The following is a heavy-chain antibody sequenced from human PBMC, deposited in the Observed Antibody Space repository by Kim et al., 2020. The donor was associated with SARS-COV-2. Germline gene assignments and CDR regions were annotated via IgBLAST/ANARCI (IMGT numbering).Heavy chain of an antibody. J-gene: IGHJ4*02. V-gene: IGHV4-34*01. CDR2: INHIGST. CDR3: ARGFKGSGYQLGY. D-gene: IGHD3-3*01. Sequence: SETLSLTCAVYGGSFSGYYWSWIRQPPGKGLEWTGEINHIGSTNYNPSLKSRVTISVDTFKNQFSLKLSSVTAADTAVYYCARGFKGSGYQLGYWGQGTLVTVSS. CDR1: GGSFSGYY.